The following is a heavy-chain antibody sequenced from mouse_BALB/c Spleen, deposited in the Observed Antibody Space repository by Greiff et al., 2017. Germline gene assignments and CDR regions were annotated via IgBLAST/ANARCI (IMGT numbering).Heavy chain of an antibody. Sequence: EVQLQQSGPGLVKPSQSLSLTCTVTGYSITSDYAWNWIRQFPGNKLEWMGYISYSGSTSYNPSLKSRISITRDTSKNQFFLQLNSVTTEDTATYYCATFAYWGQGTLVTVSA. CDR2: ISYSGST. V-gene: IGHV3-2*02. J-gene: IGHJ3*01. CDR1: GYSITSDYA. CDR3: ATFAY.